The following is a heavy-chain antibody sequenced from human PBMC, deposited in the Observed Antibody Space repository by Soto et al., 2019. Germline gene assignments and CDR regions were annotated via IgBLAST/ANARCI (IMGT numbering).Heavy chain of an antibody. CDR1: RGTFNSYA. CDR3: PRTHSSSFERVFYYYDMDV. V-gene: IGHV1-69*06. D-gene: IGHD6-6*01. CDR2: IIPILDRT. Sequence: QVQLVQSGAEVKKPGSSVKVCCKASRGTFNSYAISWVRQAPGQWLEWMGGIIPILDRTHFTQKFQDRVTITADKSTSTAYVELSSLRSEDTAIYFCPRTHSSSFERVFYYYDMDVWGQATTVTVSS. J-gene: IGHJ6*02.